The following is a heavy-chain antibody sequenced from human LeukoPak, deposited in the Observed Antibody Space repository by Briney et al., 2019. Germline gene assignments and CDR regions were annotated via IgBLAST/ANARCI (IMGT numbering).Heavy chain of an antibody. V-gene: IGHV7-4-1*02. J-gene: IGHJ4*02. CDR1: GYTFTSYG. Sequence: ASVKVSCKASGYTFTSYGISWVRQAPGQGLEWMGWINTNTGNPTYAQGFTGRFVFSLDTSVSTAYLQISSLKAEDTAVYYCVRGGQWLDYWGQGTLVTVSS. D-gene: IGHD6-19*01. CDR3: VRGGQWLDY. CDR2: INTNTGNP.